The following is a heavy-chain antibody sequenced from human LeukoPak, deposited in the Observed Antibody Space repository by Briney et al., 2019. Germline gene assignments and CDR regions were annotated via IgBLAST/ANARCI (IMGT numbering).Heavy chain of an antibody. Sequence: PGGSLRLSCSASGFTFSRYAMHWVRQAPGKGLEYVSAITTNGGSTYYADSVKGRFTISRDNSKNTLYLQMNSLRAEDTAAYYCAKGLPSGNSDYWGQGTLVTVSS. CDR2: ITTNGGST. D-gene: IGHD2-15*01. V-gene: IGHV3-64*04. CDR3: AKGLPSGNSDY. J-gene: IGHJ4*02. CDR1: GFTFSRYA.